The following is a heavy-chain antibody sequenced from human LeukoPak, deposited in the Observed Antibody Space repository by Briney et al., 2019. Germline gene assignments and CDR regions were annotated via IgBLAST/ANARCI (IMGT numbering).Heavy chain of an antibody. V-gene: IGHV3-23*01. J-gene: IGHJ4*02. CDR2: ISGSGGST. D-gene: IGHD6-13*01. CDR1: GFTFSSYA. Sequence: PGGSLRFSXAASGFTFSSYAMSWVRQAPGKGLEWVSAISGSGGSTYYADSVKGRFTISRDNSKNTLYLQMNSLRVEDTAIYYCAKARYSSSWYHFDYWGQGTLVTVSS. CDR3: AKARYSSSWYHFDY.